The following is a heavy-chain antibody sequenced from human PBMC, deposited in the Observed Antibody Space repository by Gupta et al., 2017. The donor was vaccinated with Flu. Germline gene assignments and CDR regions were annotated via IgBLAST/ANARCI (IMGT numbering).Heavy chain of an antibody. J-gene: IGHJ4*02. CDR2: IGSDGDST. CDR1: GFTFSNYA. Sequence: EVQLLESGGGLVQPGGSLRLSCAASGFTFSNYAMNWVSQGPGKVMEWVSGIGSDGDSTYYADAVKGRFTISRDNSKNTLYLKMNSLRAENTAIYYCAKDPVGVSGRRGGFDYWGRGALVTVSS. CDR3: AKDPVGVSGRRGGFDY. V-gene: IGHV3-23*01. D-gene: IGHD6-19*01.